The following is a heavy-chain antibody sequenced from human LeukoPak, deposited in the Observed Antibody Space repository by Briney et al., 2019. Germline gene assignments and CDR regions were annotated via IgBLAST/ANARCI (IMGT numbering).Heavy chain of an antibody. CDR1: GYTFTSYG. V-gene: IGHV1-18*01. CDR2: ISAYNGNT. CDR3: ARSARFLEWSYGMDV. J-gene: IGHJ6*02. D-gene: IGHD3-3*01. Sequence: VASVKVSCKASGYTFTSYGISWVRQAPGQGLERMGWISAYNGNTNYAQKLQGRVTMTTDTSTSTAYMELRSLRSDDTAVYYCARSARFLEWSYGMDVWGQGTTVTVSS.